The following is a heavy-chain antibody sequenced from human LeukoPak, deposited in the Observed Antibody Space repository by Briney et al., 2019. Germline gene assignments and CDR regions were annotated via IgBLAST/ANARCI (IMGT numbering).Heavy chain of an antibody. J-gene: IGHJ4*02. V-gene: IGHV4-39*07. D-gene: IGHD6-13*01. CDR3: ARAPRIAAAGAHRDFDY. Sequence: SETLSLTCTVSGGSISSSSYYWGWIRQPPGKGLEWIGSIYYSGSTNYNPSLKSRVTISVDTSKNQFSLKLSSVTAADTAVYYCARAPRIAAAGAHRDFDYWGQGTLVTVSS. CDR2: IYYSGST. CDR1: GGSISSSSYY.